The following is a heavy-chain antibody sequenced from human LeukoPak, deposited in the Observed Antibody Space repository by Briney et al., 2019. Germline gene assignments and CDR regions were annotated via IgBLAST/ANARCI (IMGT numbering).Heavy chain of an antibody. Sequence: PGGSLRLSCAASGFTFSSYSMNWVRQAPGKGLEWVSSISSSSSYIYYADSVKGRFTISRDNAKNSLYLQMNSLRAEDTAVYYCARETNDYVWGSLGYFDYWGQGTLDTVSS. J-gene: IGHJ4*02. CDR2: ISSSSSYI. V-gene: IGHV3-21*01. CDR1: GFTFSSYS. D-gene: IGHD3-16*01. CDR3: ARETNDYVWGSLGYFDY.